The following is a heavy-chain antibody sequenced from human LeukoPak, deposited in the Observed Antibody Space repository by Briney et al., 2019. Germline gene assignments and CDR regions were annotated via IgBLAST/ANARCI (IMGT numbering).Heavy chain of an antibody. CDR1: GFTFSNYA. J-gene: IGHJ4*02. V-gene: IGHV3-23*01. Sequence: PGGSLRLSCAASGFTFSNYAMSWVRQAPGKGLQWVSGISDSGGSRYYADSVKGRFTISRDNSKNTLYLQMNSLRPEDTAVYYCAKVRSSGYSYGLLDYWGQGTLVTVSS. D-gene: IGHD5-18*01. CDR3: AKVRSSGYSYGLLDY. CDR2: ISDSGGSR.